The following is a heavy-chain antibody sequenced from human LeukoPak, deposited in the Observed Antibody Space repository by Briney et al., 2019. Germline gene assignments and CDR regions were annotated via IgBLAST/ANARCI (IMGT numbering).Heavy chain of an antibody. CDR2: INTSGGST. Sequence: PGGSLRLSCAASGFTFSSYAISWVRQAPGKGLEWVSGINTSGGSTYYADSVKGRFTISRDNSKNTLYLQMNSLRAEDTAVYYCARWLKYDAFDIWGQGTMDTVTS. J-gene: IGHJ3*02. CDR3: ARWLKYDAFDI. V-gene: IGHV3-23*01. CDR1: GFTFSSYA. D-gene: IGHD5-12*01.